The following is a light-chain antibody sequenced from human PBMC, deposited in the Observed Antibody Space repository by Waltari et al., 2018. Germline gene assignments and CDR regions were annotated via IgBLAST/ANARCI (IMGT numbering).Light chain of an antibody. CDR1: QSVLYSSNNKNY. J-gene: IGKJ2*01. Sequence: DIVMTQSPDSLAVSLGERATINCKSSQSVLYSSNNKNYLAWYQQKPGQPPKLLIYWVSTRESGVPDRFSGSGSGTDFTLTISSLQAEDVAVYYCQEYYGTPPDTFGQGTKLEIK. CDR3: QEYYGTPPDT. V-gene: IGKV4-1*01. CDR2: WVS.